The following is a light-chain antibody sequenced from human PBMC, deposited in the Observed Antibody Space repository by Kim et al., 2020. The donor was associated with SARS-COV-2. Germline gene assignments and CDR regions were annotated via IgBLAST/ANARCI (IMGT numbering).Light chain of an antibody. CDR2: GAS. V-gene: IGKV3-15*01. Sequence: EIVMTQSPATLSVSPGERATLSCRASQNIDSNLVWYQQKPGQAPRLLVHGASTRATGIPARFSGSGSGTDFTLTISSLQSEDFAVYYCQQFKSWRATSGQGTKLEI. J-gene: IGKJ2*01. CDR1: QNIDSN. CDR3: QQFKSWRAT.